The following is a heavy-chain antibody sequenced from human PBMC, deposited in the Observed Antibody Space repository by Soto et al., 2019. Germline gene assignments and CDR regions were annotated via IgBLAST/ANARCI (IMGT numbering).Heavy chain of an antibody. J-gene: IGHJ6*02. CDR1: GFTFSVYW. CDR3: ARPGYSNYGPGVDV. V-gene: IGHV3-74*01. Sequence: EVQLVESGGGLVQAVGSLRLSCAASGFTFSVYWMHWVRQAPGKGLVWVSRIDSDGSTTSYADSVKGRFTISRDNAKSTLYLQMNSLRAEDTAAYYCARPGYSNYGPGVDVWGQGTTVTVSS. D-gene: IGHD4-4*01. CDR2: IDSDGSTT.